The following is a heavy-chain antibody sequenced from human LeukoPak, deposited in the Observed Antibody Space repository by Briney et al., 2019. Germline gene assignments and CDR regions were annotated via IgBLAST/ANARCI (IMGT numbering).Heavy chain of an antibody. CDR1: GYGFTSYW. Sequence: GESLKISCKGSGYGFTSYWIGWVRQMPGKGLEWMGIIYPGDSDTRYSPSFQGQVTISADKSISTAYLQWSSLKASDTAMYYCARRDDSSGYYYGNWFDPWGQGTLVTVSS. J-gene: IGHJ5*02. D-gene: IGHD3-22*01. CDR3: ARRDDSSGYYYGNWFDP. V-gene: IGHV5-51*01. CDR2: IYPGDSDT.